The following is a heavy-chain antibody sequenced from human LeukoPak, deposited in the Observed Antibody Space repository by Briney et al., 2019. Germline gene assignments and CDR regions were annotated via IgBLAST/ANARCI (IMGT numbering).Heavy chain of an antibody. CDR2: ISAYNGNT. CDR1: GYTFTSYG. Sequence: ASVKVFCKASGYTFTSYGISWVRQARGQGREWMGWISAYNGNTNYAQKLQGRVTMPTDTSTSTAYMELRSLRSDDTAVYYGAILLRGYSYGYPPFAYWGQGTLVTVSS. J-gene: IGHJ4*02. D-gene: IGHD5-18*01. CDR3: AILLRGYSYGYPPFAY. V-gene: IGHV1-18*01.